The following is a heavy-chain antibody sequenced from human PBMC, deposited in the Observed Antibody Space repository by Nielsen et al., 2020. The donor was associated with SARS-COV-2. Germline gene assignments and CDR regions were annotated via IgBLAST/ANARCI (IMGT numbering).Heavy chain of an antibody. J-gene: IGHJ4*02. V-gene: IGHV3-23*01. CDR2: ISGSGRTT. D-gene: IGHD2-15*01. CDR3: AKDVRSGTYYFDY. CDR1: GFTFNNYA. Sequence: GGSLRLSCAASGFTFNNYAISWVRQAPGKELEWVSGISGSGRTTYYADSVRGRFTISRDNDKNMVYLQVNSLRAEDTAVYYCAKDVRSGTYYFDYWGQGTLVTVSS.